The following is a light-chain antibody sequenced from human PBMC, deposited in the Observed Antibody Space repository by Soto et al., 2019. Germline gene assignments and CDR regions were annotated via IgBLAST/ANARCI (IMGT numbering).Light chain of an antibody. V-gene: IGLV2-11*01. J-gene: IGLJ1*01. CDR1: SSDVGGYNY. Sequence: QSVLTLPRSVSGSPGQAFTISCTGTSSDVGGYNYVSWYQQHPGKAPKLMIYDVSKRPSGVPDRFSGSKSGNTASLTISGLKAEDEADYYCCSYAGSYVFGTGTKVTVL. CDR3: CSYAGSYV. CDR2: DVS.